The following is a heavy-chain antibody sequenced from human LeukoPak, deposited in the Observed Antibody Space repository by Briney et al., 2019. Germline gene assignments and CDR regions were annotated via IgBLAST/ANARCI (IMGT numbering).Heavy chain of an antibody. CDR2: ISYDGSNK. V-gene: IGHV3-30*18. D-gene: IGHD6-13*01. J-gene: IGHJ3*02. CDR3: AKESAAGAFDI. Sequence: GGSLRLPCAASGFTFSSYGMHWVRQAPGKGLEWVAVISYDGSNKYYADSVKGRFTISRDNSKNTLYLQMNSLRAEDTAVYYCAKESAAGAFDIWGQGTMVTVSS. CDR1: GFTFSSYG.